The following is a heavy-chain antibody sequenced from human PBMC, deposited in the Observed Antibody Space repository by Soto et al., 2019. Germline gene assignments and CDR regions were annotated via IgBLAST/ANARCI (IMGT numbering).Heavy chain of an antibody. CDR2: IYYSGST. CDR1: GGSISSYY. CDR3: ARGGQLVTNWFDP. D-gene: IGHD6-13*01. J-gene: IGHJ5*02. V-gene: IGHV4-59*01. Sequence: QVQLQESGPGLVKPSETLSLTCTVSGGSISSYYWSWIRQPPGKGLEWIGYIYYSGSTNYNPSLKSRVTISVDTSKNQFSLKLSSVTAADTAVYYCARGGQLVTNWFDPWGQGTLVTVSS.